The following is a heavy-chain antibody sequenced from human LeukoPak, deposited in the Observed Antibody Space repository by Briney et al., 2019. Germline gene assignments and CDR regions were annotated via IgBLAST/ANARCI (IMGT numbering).Heavy chain of an antibody. CDR1: GYTFTSYG. V-gene: IGHV1-18*01. CDR3: ARPLTWLTGDQHAFDI. CDR2: ISAYNGNT. Sequence: ASVKVSCKASGYTFTSYGISWVRQAPGQGLEWMGWISAYNGNTNYAQKLQGRVTMTTDTSTSTAYMELRSLRSDDTAVYYCARPLTWLTGDQHAFDIWGQGTMVTVSS. D-gene: IGHD7-27*01. J-gene: IGHJ3*02.